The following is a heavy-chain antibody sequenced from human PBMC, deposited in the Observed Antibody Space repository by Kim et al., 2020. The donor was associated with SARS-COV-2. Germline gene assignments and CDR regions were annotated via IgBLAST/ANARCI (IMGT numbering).Heavy chain of an antibody. D-gene: IGHD3-3*01. CDR1: GFTFSSYA. Sequence: GGSLRLSCAASGFTFSSYAMSWVRQAPGKGLEWVSAISGSGGSTYYADSVKGRFTISRDNSKNTLYLQMNSLRAEDTAVYYCAKGGRRFLEWLSFDYWGQGTLVTVSS. V-gene: IGHV3-23*01. CDR2: ISGSGGST. CDR3: AKGGRRFLEWLSFDY. J-gene: IGHJ4*02.